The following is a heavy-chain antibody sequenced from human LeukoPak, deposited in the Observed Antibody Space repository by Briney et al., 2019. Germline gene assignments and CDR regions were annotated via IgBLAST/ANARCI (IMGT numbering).Heavy chain of an antibody. Sequence: GGSLRLSCAASGFTFSDYYMSWIRQAPGKGLEWVSYISSSGSTIYYADSVKGRFTISRDNAKNSLYLQMNSLRAEDTAVYYCARDREMATIFGDSVGRFDPWGQGTLVTVSS. CDR2: ISSSGSTI. CDR3: ARDREMATIFGDSVGRFDP. CDR1: GFTFSDYY. J-gene: IGHJ5*02. V-gene: IGHV3-11*01. D-gene: IGHD5-24*01.